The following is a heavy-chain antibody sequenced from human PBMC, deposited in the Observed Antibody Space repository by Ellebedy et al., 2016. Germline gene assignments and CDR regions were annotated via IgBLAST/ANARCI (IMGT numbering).Heavy chain of an antibody. CDR2: FYHSGGP. Sequence: SETLSLTXTVSGYSISSGYYWGWIRQPPGKGLEWIGNFYHSGGPYYNPSLKSRLTISVDTSKNQFSLKLSFVTAADTAVYYCARLSRGDCGGDCYTFDPWGQGSLVTVSS. V-gene: IGHV4-38-2*02. J-gene: IGHJ5*02. CDR3: ARLSRGDCGGDCYTFDP. CDR1: GYSISSGYY. D-gene: IGHD2-21*02.